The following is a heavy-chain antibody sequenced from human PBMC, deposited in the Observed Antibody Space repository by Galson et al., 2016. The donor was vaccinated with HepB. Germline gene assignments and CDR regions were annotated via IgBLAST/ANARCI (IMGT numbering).Heavy chain of an antibody. CDR3: AKDVDTAMVPDAFDI. Sequence: SLRLSCAASGFTFSNYAMSWVRQAPGKGLEWVSGISGRGGRTYYADSVKGRFTLSRDNSKVTLYLQMNSLRAEDTAVYYCAKDVDTAMVPDAFDIWGQGTMVTVSS. D-gene: IGHD5-18*01. V-gene: IGHV3-23*01. J-gene: IGHJ3*02. CDR1: GFTFSNYA. CDR2: ISGRGGRT.